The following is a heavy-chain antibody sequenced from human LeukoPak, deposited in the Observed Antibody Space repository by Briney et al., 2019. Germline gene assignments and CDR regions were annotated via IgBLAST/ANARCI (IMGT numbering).Heavy chain of an antibody. J-gene: IGHJ4*02. CDR3: ARVLGFWSCSHD. CDR2: IYSSGST. D-gene: IGHD3-3*01. CDR1: GGSNSSYY. Sequence: SETLSLTRTVSGGSNSSYYWSWVRQPAGKGLQWIGRIYSSGSTNYNPSLKSRVTMSVDTSKNQFSLKLSSVTAADTAVYYCARVLGFWSCSHDWRQGTLVTVSS. V-gene: IGHV4-4*07.